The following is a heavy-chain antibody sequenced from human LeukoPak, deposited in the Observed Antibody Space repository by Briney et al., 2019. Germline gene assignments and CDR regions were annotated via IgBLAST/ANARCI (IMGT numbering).Heavy chain of an antibody. D-gene: IGHD3-10*01. CDR3: AKRDSHGSHPYYLDS. CDR1: GFTFSSYA. J-gene: IGHJ4*02. V-gene: IGHV3-23*01. Sequence: GGSLRLSCAASGFTFSSYAMSWVRQAPGKGLEWVSAISGSGGSTYYADSVKGRFTISRDNSKNTLYLQMNSLRAEDTAVYYCAKRDSHGSHPYYLDSWGQGALVTVSS. CDR2: ISGSGGST.